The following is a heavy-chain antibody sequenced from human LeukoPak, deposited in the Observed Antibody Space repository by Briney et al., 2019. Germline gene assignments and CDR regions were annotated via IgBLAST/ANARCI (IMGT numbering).Heavy chain of an antibody. D-gene: IGHD2-2*01. J-gene: IGHJ5*01. CDR3: ARVGSSRHPNHYNWFDS. CDR2: INHRGGT. CDR1: HGSLTDYY. V-gene: IGHV4-34*01. Sequence: SETLSLTCAVYHGSLTDYYWSWIRQSPGKGLEWIGEINHRGGTTYNPSLKSRVTISVDTSTNQLSLRLTSVTAADTAVYYCARVGSSRHPNHYNWFDSWGQGTLVTVSS.